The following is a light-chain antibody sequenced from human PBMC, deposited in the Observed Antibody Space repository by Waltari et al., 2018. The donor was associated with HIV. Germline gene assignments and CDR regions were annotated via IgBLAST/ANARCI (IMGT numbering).Light chain of an antibody. CDR3: SSYGDNIRVL. V-gene: IGLV2-8*01. CDR1: SSDTGAHDS. Sequence: QSALTQPPPASGSLGQSVTISCTGPSSDTGAHDSVSWFQPHPHSAPKLLLYEVTKRPSGVPDRFSGSRSGDTAFLSVSGLQPDDSAAYFCSSYGDNIRVLFGGGTNLTVL. CDR2: EVT. J-gene: IGLJ2*01.